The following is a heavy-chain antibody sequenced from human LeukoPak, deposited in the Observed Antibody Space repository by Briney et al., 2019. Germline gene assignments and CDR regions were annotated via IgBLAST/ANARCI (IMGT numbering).Heavy chain of an antibody. D-gene: IGHD2-21*02. CDR1: GFMFSSYA. J-gene: IGHJ4*02. Sequence: GGSLRLSCAASGFMFSSYAMHWVRQAPGKGLEYVSAIGSNGGSTYYANSVKGRFTISRDNSKNTLYLQMGSLRAEDMAVYYCARLRLVTLDLWGQGTLVTVSS. CDR2: IGSNGGST. CDR3: ARLRLVTLDL. V-gene: IGHV3-64*01.